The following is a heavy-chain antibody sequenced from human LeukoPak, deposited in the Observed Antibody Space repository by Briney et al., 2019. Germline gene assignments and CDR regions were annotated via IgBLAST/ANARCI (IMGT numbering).Heavy chain of an antibody. CDR1: GFTFSSYS. D-gene: IGHD2-21*02. V-gene: IGHV3-7*01. J-gene: IGHJ4*02. Sequence: PGGSLRLSCAASGFTFSSYSMNWVRQAPGKGLEWVANIKQDGSEKYYVDSVKGRFTISRDNAKNSLYLQMNSLRAEDTAVYYCAREGLGDSNDYWGQGTLVTVSS. CDR3: AREGLGDSNDY. CDR2: IKQDGSEK.